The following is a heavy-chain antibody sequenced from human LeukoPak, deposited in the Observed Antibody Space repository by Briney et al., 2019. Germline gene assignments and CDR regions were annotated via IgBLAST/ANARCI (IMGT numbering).Heavy chain of an antibody. D-gene: IGHD2-8*01. Sequence: SETLSLTCTVSGGSISSGSYYWSWIRQPAGKGLEWIGRIYTSGSTNYNPSLKSRVTISVDTSKNQFSLKLSSVTAADTAVYYCARGRLKGAFDIWGQGTMVTVSS. CDR1: GGSISSGSYY. J-gene: IGHJ3*02. CDR2: IYTSGST. CDR3: ARGRLKGAFDI. V-gene: IGHV4-61*02.